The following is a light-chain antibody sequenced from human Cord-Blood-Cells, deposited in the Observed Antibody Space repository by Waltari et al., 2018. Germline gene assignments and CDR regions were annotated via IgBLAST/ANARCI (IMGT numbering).Light chain of an antibody. CDR3: QQYDNLPT. Sequence: DIQMTQSPSSLSASVGDRVTITCQASQDISNYLNWYQQKPGKAPKLLIYDASNLETGVPSRFSGSGTGTEFTCTISSLQPEDIATYYCQQYDNLPTFGGGTKVEIK. CDR1: QDISNY. CDR2: DAS. J-gene: IGKJ4*01. V-gene: IGKV1-33*01.